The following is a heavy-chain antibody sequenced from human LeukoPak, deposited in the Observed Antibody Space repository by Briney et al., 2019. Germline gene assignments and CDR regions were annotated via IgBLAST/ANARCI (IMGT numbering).Heavy chain of an antibody. D-gene: IGHD3-22*01. J-gene: IGHJ4*02. CDR1: GFTFSSYS. V-gene: IGHV3-21*01. Sequence: GGSLRLSCAASGFTFSSYSMNWVRQAPGKGLEWVSSISSSSYIYYADSVKGRFTISRDNAKNSLYLQMNSLRAGDTAVYYCAREMDRSYYYDSSGYYPRRDYWGQGTLVTVSS. CDR3: AREMDRSYYYDSSGYYPRRDY. CDR2: ISSSSYI.